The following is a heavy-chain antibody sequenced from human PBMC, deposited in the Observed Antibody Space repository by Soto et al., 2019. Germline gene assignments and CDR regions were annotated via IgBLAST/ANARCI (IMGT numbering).Heavy chain of an antibody. D-gene: IGHD6-13*01. CDR1: VDSITTYY. J-gene: IGHJ6*02. V-gene: IGHV4-4*07. CDR3: ARYSNNWFQTEGMDV. CDR2: IDTSGNT. Sequence: PSETLSLTCTVSVDSITTYYWSWIRQPAGKGLEWIGRIDTSGNTNYNPSLKSRVTMSVDTSKKQFSLKLTSVTAADTAVYYCARYSNNWFQTEGMDVWGQRTTVTVSS.